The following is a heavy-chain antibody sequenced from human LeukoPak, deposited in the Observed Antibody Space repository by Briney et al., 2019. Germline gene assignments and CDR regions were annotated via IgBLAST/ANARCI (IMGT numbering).Heavy chain of an antibody. CDR1: GGSFSGYY. D-gene: IGHD2-2*01. CDR2: INHSGST. Sequence: PSETLSLTCAVYGGSFSGYYWSWIRQPPGKGLEWIGEINHSGSTNYNPSLESRVTISVDTSKNQFSLKLSSVTAADTAVYYCARHLRGHQLLSGGYYYYYMDVWGKGTTVTISS. J-gene: IGHJ6*03. V-gene: IGHV4-34*01. CDR3: ARHLRGHQLLSGGYYYYYMDV.